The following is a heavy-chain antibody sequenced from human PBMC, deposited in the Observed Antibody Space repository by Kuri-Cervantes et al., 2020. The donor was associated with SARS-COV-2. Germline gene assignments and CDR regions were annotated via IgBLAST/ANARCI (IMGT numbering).Heavy chain of an antibody. CDR1: GFTFGDYA. Sequence: GESLKISCPASGFTFGDYAMSWIRQPPGKGLEWVSGISGSGGSTYHADSVKGRFTISRDNAKNSLYLQMNSLRAEDTAVYYCARDFTITIFGVVNTRAWFDPWGQGTLVTVSS. CDR3: ARDFTITIFGVVNTRAWFDP. CDR2: ISGSGGST. J-gene: IGHJ5*02. V-gene: IGHV3-23*01. D-gene: IGHD3-3*01.